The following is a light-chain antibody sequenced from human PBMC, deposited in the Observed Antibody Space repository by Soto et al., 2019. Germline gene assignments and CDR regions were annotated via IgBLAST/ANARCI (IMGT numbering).Light chain of an antibody. CDR3: QQYYSPPRYT. J-gene: IGKJ2*01. Sequence: DIVMTQSPEYLAVSLGERATINCKSSQNVLYRSNNKNLIAWYQQKPGQPPKLLIYWASTRESGVPVRFSGSGAGRDFTLTISSMQAEDVAVYYCQQYYSPPRYTFRQGTRLEIK. V-gene: IGKV4-1*01. CDR2: WAS. CDR1: QNVLYRSNNKNL.